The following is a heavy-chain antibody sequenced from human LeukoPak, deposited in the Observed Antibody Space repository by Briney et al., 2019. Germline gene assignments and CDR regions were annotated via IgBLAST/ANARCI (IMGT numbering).Heavy chain of an antibody. CDR1: GGSINNYY. CDR3: ARDSYSSSWYGPFDY. D-gene: IGHD6-13*01. J-gene: IGHJ4*02. Sequence: PSETLSLPCTVSGGSINNYYWNWIRQPPGKGLEWIGYIYHSGSTNYNPPLLSRVTISVDTSKNHFSLELNSVTAASTAVYYCARDSYSSSWYGPFDYWGQGTLVTVSS. CDR2: IYHSGST. V-gene: IGHV4-59*01.